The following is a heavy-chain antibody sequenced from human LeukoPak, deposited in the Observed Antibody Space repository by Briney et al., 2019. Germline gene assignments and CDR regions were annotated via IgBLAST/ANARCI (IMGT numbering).Heavy chain of an antibody. CDR3: TGYCSGGTCDY. Sequence: GGSLRLSCAASGLTFSNAWMSWVRQAPGKGLEWVGRIKSKTDGGTTDYAAPVKGRFTISRDDSKNTLYLQMNSLRTEDTAVYYCTGYCSGGTCDYWGQGTLVTPSS. D-gene: IGHD2-15*01. J-gene: IGHJ4*02. V-gene: IGHV3-15*01. CDR2: IKSKTDGGTT. CDR1: GLTFSNAW.